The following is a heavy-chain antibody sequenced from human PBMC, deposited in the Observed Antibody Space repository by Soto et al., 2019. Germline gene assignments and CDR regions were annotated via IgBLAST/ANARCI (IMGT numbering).Heavy chain of an antibody. J-gene: IGHJ1*01. CDR1: GFTFDDYA. D-gene: IGHD2-15*01. CDR2: ISWNSGSI. CDR3: VAATPGPAGFQH. V-gene: IGHV3-9*01. Sequence: GGSLRLSCAASGFTFDDYAMHWVRQAPGKGLEWVSGISWNSGSIGYADSVKGRFTISRDNAKNSLYLQMNSLRAEDTALYYCVAATPGPAGFQHWGQGTLVTVSS.